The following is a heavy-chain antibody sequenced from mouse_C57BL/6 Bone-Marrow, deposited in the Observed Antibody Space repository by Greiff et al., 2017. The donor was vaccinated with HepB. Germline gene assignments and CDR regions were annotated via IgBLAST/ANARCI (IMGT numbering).Heavy chain of an antibody. J-gene: IGHJ1*03. CDR3: ARSDYGSSHWYFDV. CDR1: GYTFTSYW. V-gene: IGHV1-72*01. Sequence: QVQLQQSGAELVKPGASVKLSCKASGYTFTSYWMHWVKQRPGRGLEWIGRIDPNSGGTKYNEKFTSKATLTVDKPSSTAYMQLSSLTSEDSAVYDCARSDYGSSHWYFDVWGTGTTVTVSS. D-gene: IGHD1-1*01. CDR2: IDPNSGGT.